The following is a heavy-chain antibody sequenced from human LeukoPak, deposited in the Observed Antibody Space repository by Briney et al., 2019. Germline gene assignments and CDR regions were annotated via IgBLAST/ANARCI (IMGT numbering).Heavy chain of an antibody. CDR3: AKEEWELLGDY. CDR2: ISGSGGST. D-gene: IGHD1-26*01. Sequence: GGSLRLSCAASGFTFSSFAMSWVRQAPGKGLEWVSAISGSGGSTYYADPVKGRLTISRDNSKNTLYLQMNSLRAEDTAVYYCAKEEWELLGDYRGQGTLVTVSS. CDR1: GFTFSSFA. V-gene: IGHV3-23*01. J-gene: IGHJ4*02.